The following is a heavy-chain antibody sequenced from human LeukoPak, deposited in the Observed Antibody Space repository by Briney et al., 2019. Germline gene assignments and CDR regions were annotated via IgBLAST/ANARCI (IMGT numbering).Heavy chain of an antibody. J-gene: IGHJ4*02. CDR1: GFTVSTNY. D-gene: IGHD3-10*01. Sequence: PGGSLRLSCAASGFTVSTNYMSWVRQAPGKGLEWVSVIYSGDTTFYADSVRGKFTISRDNSKNTLYLQMNSLRAEDTAVYYCASILRSSSGYYFDYWGQGTLVTVSP. CDR3: ASILRSSSGYYFDY. CDR2: IYSGDTT. V-gene: IGHV3-66*01.